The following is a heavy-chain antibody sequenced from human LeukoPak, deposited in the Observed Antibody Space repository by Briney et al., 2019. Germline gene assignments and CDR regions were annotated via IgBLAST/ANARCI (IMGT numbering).Heavy chain of an antibody. Sequence: ASQTLSLTCTVSGGSISSGSYYWSWIRQPARKGLEWIGRIYTSGSTNYNPSLKSRVTISVDTSKNRFSLKLSSVTAADTAVYYCARGFPHDAFDIWGQGTMVTVSS. CDR1: GGSISSGSYY. V-gene: IGHV4-61*02. J-gene: IGHJ3*02. CDR2: IYTSGST. CDR3: ARGFPHDAFDI.